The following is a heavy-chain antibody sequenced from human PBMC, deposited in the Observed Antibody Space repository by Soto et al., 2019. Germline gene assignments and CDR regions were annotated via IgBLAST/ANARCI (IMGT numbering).Heavy chain of an antibody. CDR2: ISYSGST. CDR3: AREGGVATPIGMDV. D-gene: IGHD5-12*01. CDR1: GGSIRGYY. J-gene: IGHJ6*02. Sequence: SETLSLTCADSGGSIRGYYGSWIRQPPGKGLEWIGYISYSGSTNYNPSLKNRVTISVDTSKNQFSLKLSFVTAADTAVYYCAREGGVATPIGMDVWGQGTTVTVSS. V-gene: IGHV4-59*01.